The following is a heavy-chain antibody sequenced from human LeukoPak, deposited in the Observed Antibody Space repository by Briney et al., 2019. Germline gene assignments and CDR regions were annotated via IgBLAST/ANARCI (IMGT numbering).Heavy chain of an antibody. CDR3: AREAGDHFDY. J-gene: IGHJ4*02. V-gene: IGHV1-69*05. D-gene: IGHD7-27*01. Sequence: GASVKVSCKASGGTFSSYAISWVRQAPGQGLEWMGGIIPILGTANYAQKFQGRVTITTDESTSTAYMELSSLRSEDTAVYYCAREAGDHFDYWGQGTLVTVSS. CDR1: GGTFSSYA. CDR2: IIPILGTA.